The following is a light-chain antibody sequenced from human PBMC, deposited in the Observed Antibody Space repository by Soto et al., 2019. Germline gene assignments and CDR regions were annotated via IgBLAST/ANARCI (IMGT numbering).Light chain of an antibody. CDR3: QHADGLRALT. Sequence: DIQMTQSPPYVSASVGDRVTISCRASQDAGSWLSWFHQKPGGAPNLLIFHTSLKKSGVPPRFAGRGSGTEFTLTISSLQPEDFGTYYCQHADGLRALTFGGGT. J-gene: IGKJ4*01. CDR2: HTS. V-gene: IGKV1-12*01. CDR1: QDAGSW.